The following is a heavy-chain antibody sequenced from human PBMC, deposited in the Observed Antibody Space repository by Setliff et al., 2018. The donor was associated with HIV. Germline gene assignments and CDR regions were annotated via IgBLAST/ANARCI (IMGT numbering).Heavy chain of an antibody. CDR2: NDLDSRAI. J-gene: IGHJ4*02. V-gene: IGHV3-48*04. Sequence: HPGGSLRLSCAASGFTFSSFAMNWVRQAPGEGLEWIAYNDLDSRAIYYSGSVRGRFTISRDNARDSLYLQMNSLRVEDTAVYYCVRDTTSGWMLTNWGQGTLVTVSS. CDR1: GFTFSSFA. CDR3: VRDTTSGWMLTN. D-gene: IGHD6-25*01.